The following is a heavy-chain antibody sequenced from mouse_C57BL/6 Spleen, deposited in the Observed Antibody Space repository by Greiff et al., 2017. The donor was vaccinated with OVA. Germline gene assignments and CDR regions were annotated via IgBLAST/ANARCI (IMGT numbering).Heavy chain of an antibody. CDR3: TRDQRDYYGSSYGYFDV. J-gene: IGHJ1*03. V-gene: IGHV5-9-1*02. CDR2: ISSGGDYI. Sequence: EVKVVESGEGLVKPGGSLKLSCAASGFTFSSYAMSWVRQTPEKRLEWVAYISSGGDYIYYADTVKGRFTISRDNARNTLYLQMSSLKSEDTAMYYCTRDQRDYYGSSYGYFDVWGTGTTVTVSS. CDR1: GFTFSSYA. D-gene: IGHD1-1*01.